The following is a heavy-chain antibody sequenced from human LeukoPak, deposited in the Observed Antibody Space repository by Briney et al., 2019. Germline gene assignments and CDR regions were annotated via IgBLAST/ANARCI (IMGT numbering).Heavy chain of an antibody. CDR1: GFTFSSYW. Sequence: GGSLRLSCAASGFTFSSYWMHWVRQAPGKGLVWVSRINTDGSSTSYADSVKGRFTISRDNAKNTLYLQMNSLRAEDTAVYYCASATAMVTPSPDYWGQGTLVTVSS. J-gene: IGHJ4*02. CDR2: INTDGSST. D-gene: IGHD5-18*01. V-gene: IGHV3-74*01. CDR3: ASATAMVTPSPDY.